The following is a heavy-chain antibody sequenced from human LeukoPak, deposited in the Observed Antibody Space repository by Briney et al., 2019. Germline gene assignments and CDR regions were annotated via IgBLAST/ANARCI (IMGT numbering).Heavy chain of an antibody. J-gene: IGHJ4*02. CDR2: IVGKGRTA. Sequence: GGSLRLSCAASGFAVSNYAINWVRQAPGKGLEWVSIIVGKGRTAYSDSAKGRFTISRDNSKNTVHLQMDNLRAEDTAVYYCTKDYRPDGFNDIDYWGQGTQVTVSS. D-gene: IGHD5-24*01. CDR3: TKDYRPDGFNDIDY. CDR1: GFAVSNYA. V-gene: IGHV3-23*01.